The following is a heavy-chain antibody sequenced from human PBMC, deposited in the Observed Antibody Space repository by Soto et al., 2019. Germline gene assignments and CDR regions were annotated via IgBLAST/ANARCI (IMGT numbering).Heavy chain of an antibody. CDR2: IYDSGST. D-gene: IGHD1-26*01. CDR1: GGSISSYY. V-gene: IGHV4-59*01. Sequence: PSETMSLTCTVSGGSISSYYWSWIRQPPGKGLGWIGYIYDSGSTNYNPSLKSRVTISVDTSKNQFSLKLSSVTAADTAVYYCARVWEEGTTLYGMDVWGQGTTVTVSS. CDR3: ARVWEEGTTLYGMDV. J-gene: IGHJ6*02.